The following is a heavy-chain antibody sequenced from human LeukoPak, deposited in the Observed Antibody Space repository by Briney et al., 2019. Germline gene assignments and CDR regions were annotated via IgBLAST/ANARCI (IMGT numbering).Heavy chain of an antibody. Sequence: GRSLRLSCAASGFTFSSFAMHWVRQAPGKGLEWVAVISYDGSNKYFADSVKGRFTISRDDSKNTLYLQMNSLRAEDTAVYYCARDQMIAAAGLDYWGQGTLVTVSS. V-gene: IGHV3-30-3*01. CDR2: ISYDGSNK. D-gene: IGHD6-13*01. J-gene: IGHJ4*02. CDR3: ARDQMIAAAGLDY. CDR1: GFTFSSFA.